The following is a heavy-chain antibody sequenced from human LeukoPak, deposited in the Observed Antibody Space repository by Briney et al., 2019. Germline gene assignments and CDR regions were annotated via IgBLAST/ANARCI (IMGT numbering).Heavy chain of an antibody. J-gene: IGHJ3*02. V-gene: IGHV3-23*01. CDR1: GFTFSNYA. CDR3: AKKRDAFDI. Sequence: GGSLRLSCVASGFTFSNYAMGWVRQAPGKRPEWVSSLTDSGGTTYYVDSVKGRFTISRDNSKNTLYLHMNSLRAEDTAMYYCAKKRDAFDIWGQGTVVAVSS. CDR2: LTDSGGTT. D-gene: IGHD5-24*01.